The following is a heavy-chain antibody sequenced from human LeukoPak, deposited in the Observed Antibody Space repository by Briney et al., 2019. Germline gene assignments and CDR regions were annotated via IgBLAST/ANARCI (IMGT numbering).Heavy chain of an antibody. CDR3: ARERGSGSNNWFDP. J-gene: IGHJ5*02. CDR1: GGTFSSYA. D-gene: IGHD3-10*01. CDR2: IIPIFGTA. V-gene: IGHV1-69*13. Sequence: SVKVSCKASGGTFSSYAISWVRQAPGQGLERMGGIIPIFGTANYAQKFQGRVTITADESTSTAYMELSSLRSEDTAVYYCARERGSGSNNWFDPWGQGTLVTVSS.